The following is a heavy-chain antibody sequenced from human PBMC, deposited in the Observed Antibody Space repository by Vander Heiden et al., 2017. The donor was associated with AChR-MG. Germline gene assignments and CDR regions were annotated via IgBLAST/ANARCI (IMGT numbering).Heavy chain of an antibody. V-gene: IGHV4-31*03. J-gene: IGHJ4*02. CDR1: GASISNNVGHY. CDR3: ARGDNCPGNSCSGVVFDY. CDR2: SYKDGRT. Sequence: QVQLQESGPGLVKPSQTLSLTCSVSGASISNNVGHYWGWIRQHPGKGLEWVGYSYKDGRTYYNPSLESRLAISIDKSKNHFSLNLNSVTSADTAVYYCARGDNCPGNSCSGVVFDYWGQGALVTVSS. D-gene: IGHD2-8*02.